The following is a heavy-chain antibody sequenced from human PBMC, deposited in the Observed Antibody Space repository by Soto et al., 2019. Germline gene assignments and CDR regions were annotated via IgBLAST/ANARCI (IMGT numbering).Heavy chain of an antibody. CDR3: ARGRGYYDSSGYGYGMDV. J-gene: IGHJ6*02. CDR2: ISAYNGNT. CDR1: GYTFTSYG. D-gene: IGHD3-22*01. V-gene: IGHV1-18*01. Sequence: QVQLMQSGAEVKKPGASVKVSCKASGYTFTSYGISWVRQAPGQGLEWMGWISAYNGNTNYAQKLQGRVTMITDTSTSTAYMELRSLRSDDTAVYYCARGRGYYDSSGYGYGMDVWGQGTTVTVSS.